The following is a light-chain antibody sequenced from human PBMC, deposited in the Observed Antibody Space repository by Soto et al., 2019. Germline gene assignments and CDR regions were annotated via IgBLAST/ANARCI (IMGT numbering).Light chain of an antibody. Sequence: QSALTQPASVSGSPVQSITMSCTGTSSDIGGYDYVSWYQQRPGKAPKLMIYEVRYRPSGVSNRFSGSKSGNTASLTISGLQAEDEAVYYCCSYTRTSNHYFFGSGTKVTVL. V-gene: IGLV2-14*01. CDR3: CSYTRTSNHYF. CDR1: SSDIGGYDY. CDR2: EVR. J-gene: IGLJ1*01.